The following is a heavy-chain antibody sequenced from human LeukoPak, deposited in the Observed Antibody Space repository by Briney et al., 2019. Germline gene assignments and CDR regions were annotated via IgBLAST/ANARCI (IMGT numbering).Heavy chain of an antibody. V-gene: IGHV3-74*01. CDR3: ARDSDWLSLPNDC. J-gene: IGHJ4*02. CDR2: INSDGSST. CDR1: GFTFSSYW. Sequence: GGSLRLSCAASGFTFSSYWVHWVRQAPGKGLVWVSRINSDGSSTSYADSVKGRFTISRDNAKNTLYLQMNSLRAEDTAVYYCARDSDWLSLPNDCWGQGTLVTVSS. D-gene: IGHD3/OR15-3a*01.